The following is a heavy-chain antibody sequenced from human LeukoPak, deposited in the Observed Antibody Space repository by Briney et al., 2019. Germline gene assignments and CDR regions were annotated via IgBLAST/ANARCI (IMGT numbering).Heavy chain of an antibody. CDR1: GFTFSSYG. J-gene: IGHJ5*02. Sequence: PGRSLRLSCAASGFTFSSYGMHWVRQAPGKGLEWVAVISYDGSNKYYADSVKGRFTISRDNSKNTLYLQMNSLRAEDTAVYYRAKGVVPAAKGGWFDPWGQGTLVTVSS. D-gene: IGHD2-2*01. V-gene: IGHV3-30*18. CDR3: AKGVVPAAKGGWFDP. CDR2: ISYDGSNK.